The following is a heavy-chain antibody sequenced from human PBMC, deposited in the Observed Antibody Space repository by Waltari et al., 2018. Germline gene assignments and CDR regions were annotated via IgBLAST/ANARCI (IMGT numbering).Heavy chain of an antibody. Sequence: EVQLLESGGGLVQPGGSLRLSCAASGFTFRSYAMNWVRQAPGKGLEWVSAITGSGGRTYYADSVNGRFTISRDNSKNTLYLQVNSLTAEDTAVYYCAKDRGSTGWTLDYWGQGTLVAVSS. CDR2: ITGSGGRT. V-gene: IGHV3-23*01. CDR3: AKDRGSTGWTLDY. D-gene: IGHD6-19*01. J-gene: IGHJ4*02. CDR1: GFTFRSYA.